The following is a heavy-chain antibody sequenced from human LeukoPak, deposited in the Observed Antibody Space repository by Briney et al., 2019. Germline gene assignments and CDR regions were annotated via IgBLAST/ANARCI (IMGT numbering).Heavy chain of an antibody. J-gene: IGHJ5*02. CDR2: ISAYNGNT. CDR3: ARVPRLPERRWFDP. D-gene: IGHD6-25*01. V-gene: IGHV1-18*01. Sequence: ASVKVSCKASGYTFTSYGISWVRQAPGQGLEWMGWISAYNGNTNYAQELQGRVTMTTDTSTSTAYMELRSLRSDDTAVYYCARVPRLPERRWFDPWGQGTLVTVSS. CDR1: GYTFTSYG.